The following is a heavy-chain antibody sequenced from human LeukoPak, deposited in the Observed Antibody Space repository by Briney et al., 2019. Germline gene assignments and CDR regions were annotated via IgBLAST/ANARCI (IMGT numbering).Heavy chain of an antibody. CDR3: ARASNPWLQLS. V-gene: IGHV3-7*05. CDR2: IQQDGGQK. CDR1: GFTFSSYS. Sequence: GGSLRLSCAVSGFTFSSYSMNWVRQAPGKGLEWVANIQQDGGQKRYADSVRGRFTVSRDNAQTSLYLHMNSLRAEDTAVYYCARASNPWLQLSWGQGTLVTVS. D-gene: IGHD5-24*01. J-gene: IGHJ4*02.